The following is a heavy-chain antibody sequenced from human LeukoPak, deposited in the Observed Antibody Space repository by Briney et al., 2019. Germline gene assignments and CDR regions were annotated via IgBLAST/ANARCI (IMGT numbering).Heavy chain of an antibody. Sequence: SQTLSLTCAVSGGSISSGSYYWSWIRQPAGKGLEWIGRIYTSGSTNYNPSLKSRVTISVDTSKNQFSLKLSSVTAADTAVYYCARDQGHSSSWYDAFDIWGQGTMVTVSS. V-gene: IGHV4-61*02. CDR2: IYTSGST. CDR1: GGSISSGSYY. J-gene: IGHJ3*02. D-gene: IGHD6-13*01. CDR3: ARDQGHSSSWYDAFDI.